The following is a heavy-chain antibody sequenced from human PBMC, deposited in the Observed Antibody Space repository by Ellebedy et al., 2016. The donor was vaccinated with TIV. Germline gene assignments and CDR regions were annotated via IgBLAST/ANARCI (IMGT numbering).Heavy chain of an antibody. CDR2: INAGNGNT. J-gene: IGHJ4*02. Sequence: ASVKVSCKASGYSFTSYAMHWVRQAPGQRLEWMGWINAGNGNTKYSQKFQGRVTITRDTSASTAYMELSSLRSEDTAVYYCARREWLGYYDYWGQGTLVTVSS. D-gene: IGHD6-19*01. CDR3: ARREWLGYYDY. V-gene: IGHV1-3*01. CDR1: GYSFTSYA.